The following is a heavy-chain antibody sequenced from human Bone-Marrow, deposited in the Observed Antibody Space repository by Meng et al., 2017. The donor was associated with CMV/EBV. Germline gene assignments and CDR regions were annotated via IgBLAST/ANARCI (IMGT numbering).Heavy chain of an antibody. Sequence: GESLKISCAASGFTFSSYEMNWVRQAPGKGLEWVSYISSSGSTIYYADSVKGRFTISRDNAKNSLYLQMNSLRAEDTGVYYCAKREPGISGKTNTHNEGLDVWGQGTTVTVSS. J-gene: IGHJ6*02. D-gene: IGHD1-20*01. CDR3: AKREPGISGKTNTHNEGLDV. CDR2: ISSSGSTI. V-gene: IGHV3-48*03. CDR1: GFTFSSYE.